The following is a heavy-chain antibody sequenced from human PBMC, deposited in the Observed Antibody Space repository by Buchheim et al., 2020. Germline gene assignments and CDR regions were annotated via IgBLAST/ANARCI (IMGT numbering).Heavy chain of an antibody. D-gene: IGHD3-10*01. CDR1: EFTFVNVA. CDR3: ARSRLLDY. Sequence: EVQLLESGGGLVQPGEPLRLSCEASEFTFVNVAMHWFRQAPGKGLEWVSSAGTGGAGFYAESVKGRFSVSRDNSRNTLYLHMTSLRAEDTAIYYCARSRLLDYWSQGT. V-gene: IGHV3-23*01. J-gene: IGHJ4*02. CDR2: SAGTGGAG.